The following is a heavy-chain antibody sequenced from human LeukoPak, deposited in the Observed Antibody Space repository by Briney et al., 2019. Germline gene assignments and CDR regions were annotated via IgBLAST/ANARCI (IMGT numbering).Heavy chain of an antibody. V-gene: IGHV3-53*01. J-gene: IGHJ4*02. CDR1: GFAVSSSY. Sequence: AGGSLRLSCAASGFAVSSSYMSWVRQAPGKGLEWVSVIYSGDKTYYADSVKGRFTISRDNAKNSLYLQMNSLRAEDTAVYYCARDPTQWLRYGYFDYWGQGILVTVSS. CDR2: IYSGDKT. CDR3: ARDPTQWLRYGYFDY. D-gene: IGHD5-12*01.